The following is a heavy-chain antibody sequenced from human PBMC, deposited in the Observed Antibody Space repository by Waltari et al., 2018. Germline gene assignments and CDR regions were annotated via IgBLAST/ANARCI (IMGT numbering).Heavy chain of an antibody. CDR1: GFTFSSYA. CDR3: ATNKRGDYYYYGMDV. D-gene: IGHD4-17*01. J-gene: IGHJ6*02. V-gene: IGHV3-23*04. CDR2: ISGSVGST. Sequence: EVQLVESGGGLVQPGRSLRLSCAASGFTFSSYAMSWVRQATGKGLEWVSAISGSVGSTYYADSGKGRFTISRDNSKNSLYLQMNSLRAEDTAVYDCATNKRGDYYYYGMDVGGQGTTVTVSS.